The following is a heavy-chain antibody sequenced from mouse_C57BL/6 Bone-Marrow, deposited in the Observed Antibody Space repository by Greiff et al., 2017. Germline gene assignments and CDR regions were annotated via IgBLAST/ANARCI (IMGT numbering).Heavy chain of an antibody. CDR2: IDPANGNT. CDR1: GFNIKNTY. J-gene: IGHJ3*01. CDR3: GRSGGYGGGCAY. V-gene: IGHV14-3*01. D-gene: IGHD1-1*01. Sequence: VQLQQSVAELVRPGASVKLSCTASGFNIKNTYMHWVKQRPEQGLEWIGRIDPANGNTKYAPKFQGKATITADTSSNTAYLPLSSLTSAATAISWCGRSGGYGGGCAYGGQGTLVTVSA.